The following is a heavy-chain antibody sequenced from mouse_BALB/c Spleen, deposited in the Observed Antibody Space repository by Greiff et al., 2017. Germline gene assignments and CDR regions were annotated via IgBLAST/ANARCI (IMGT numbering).Heavy chain of an antibody. Sequence: QVQLKESGPELVRPGVSVKISCKGSGYTFTDYAMHWVKQSHAKSLEWIGVISTYYGNTNYNQKFKGKATMTVDKSSSTAYMELARLTSEDSAIYYCARCFDGYYVYAMDYWGQGTSVTVSS. V-gene: IGHV1-67*01. J-gene: IGHJ4*01. CDR3: ARCFDGYYVYAMDY. D-gene: IGHD2-3*01. CDR1: GYTFTDYA. CDR2: ISTYYGNT.